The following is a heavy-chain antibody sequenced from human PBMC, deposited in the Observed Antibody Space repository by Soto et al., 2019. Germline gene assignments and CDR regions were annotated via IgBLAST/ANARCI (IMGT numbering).Heavy chain of an antibody. V-gene: IGHV1-2*02. CDR1: GYTFTDYY. D-gene: IGHD6-6*01. CDR2: INPNSGGT. CDR3: ARVYGKSIAARPVWFDP. J-gene: IGHJ5*02. Sequence: QVQLVQSGAEVKKPGASVKVSCKASGYTFTDYYMHWVRQAPGPGLEWMGWINPNSGGTNFAQKFQGRVTMTRDTSISTAYMELSRLRSDDTAVYYCARVYGKSIAARPVWFDPWGQGTLVTVSS.